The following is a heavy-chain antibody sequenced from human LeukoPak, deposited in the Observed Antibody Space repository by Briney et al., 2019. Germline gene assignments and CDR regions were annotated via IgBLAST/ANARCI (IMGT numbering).Heavy chain of an antibody. Sequence: PSETLSLTCTVSGGSISSSSYYWGWIRQPPGKGLEWIGSIYYSGSTYYNPSLKSRVTISVDTSKNQFSLKLSSVTAADTAVYYCAREGSAASWFDPWGQGTLVTVSS. CDR1: GGSISSSSYY. CDR2: IYYSGST. J-gene: IGHJ5*02. CDR3: AREGSAASWFDP. D-gene: IGHD6-25*01. V-gene: IGHV4-39*07.